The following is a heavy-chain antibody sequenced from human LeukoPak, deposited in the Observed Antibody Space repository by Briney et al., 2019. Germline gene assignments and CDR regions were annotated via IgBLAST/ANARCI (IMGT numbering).Heavy chain of an antibody. D-gene: IGHD2-2*02. V-gene: IGHV4-34*01. CDR3: ARGYCSSTSCYMGKRPAASNHYYYGMDV. Sequence: SETLSLTCAVYGGSFSGYYWSWIRQPPGKGLEWIGEINHSGSTNYNPSLKSRVTISVDTSKNQVSLKLSSVTAADTAVYYCARGYCSSTSCYMGKRPAASNHYYYGMDVWGQGTTVTVSS. J-gene: IGHJ6*02. CDR2: INHSGST. CDR1: GGSFSGYY.